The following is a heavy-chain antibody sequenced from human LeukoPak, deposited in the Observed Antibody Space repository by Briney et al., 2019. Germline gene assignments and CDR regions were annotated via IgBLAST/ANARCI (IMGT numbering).Heavy chain of an antibody. Sequence: PSETLSLTCTVSGGSISSYFWSWIRQPPGKGLEWIGYIYYSGSTNYSPSLKSRVTISVDTSKNQISLNLSSVTAADTAVYYCARSRNYDGSGFYGFDYWGQGTLVTVSS. J-gene: IGHJ4*02. CDR3: ARSRNYDGSGFYGFDY. D-gene: IGHD3-22*01. V-gene: IGHV4-59*01. CDR1: GGSISSYF. CDR2: IYYSGST.